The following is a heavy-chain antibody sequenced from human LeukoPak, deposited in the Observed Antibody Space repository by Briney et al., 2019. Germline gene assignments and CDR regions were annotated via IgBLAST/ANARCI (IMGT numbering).Heavy chain of an antibody. CDR1: GFTFSRHE. D-gene: IGHD3-10*01. CDR3: AGSAPYGYFDY. CDR2: MSSSGSTR. J-gene: IGHJ4*02. Sequence: PGGSLRLSCVASGFTFSRHEMNWVRQAPGKGLEWVSYMSSSGSTRYNADSVKGRFTISRDNAKNSLYLQMNTLRAEDTAVYYCAGSAPYGYFDYWGQGTLATVSS. V-gene: IGHV3-48*03.